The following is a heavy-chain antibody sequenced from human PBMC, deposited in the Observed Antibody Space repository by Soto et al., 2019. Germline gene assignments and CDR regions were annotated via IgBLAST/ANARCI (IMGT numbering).Heavy chain of an antibody. CDR2: INPNSGGT. Sequence: GASVKVSCKASGYTFTGYYMHWVRQAPGQGLEWMGWINPNSGGTNYAQKFQGWATMTRDTSISTAYMELSRLRSDDTALYYCARAASIDKIRMDVWGQGTTVTVSS. CDR3: ARAASIDKIRMDV. J-gene: IGHJ6*02. V-gene: IGHV1-2*04. CDR1: GYTFTGYY. D-gene: IGHD2-15*01.